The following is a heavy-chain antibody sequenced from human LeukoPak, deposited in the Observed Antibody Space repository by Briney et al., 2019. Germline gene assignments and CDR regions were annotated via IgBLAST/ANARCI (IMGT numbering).Heavy chain of an antibody. CDR3: ARAHQVLLQRNEFDY. Sequence: SETLSLTCAVYGGSFSGYYWSWIRQPPGKGLEWIGEINHSGSTNYNPSLKSRVTISVDTSKNQFSLKLSSVTAADTAVYYCARAHQVLLQRNEFDYWGQGTLVTVSS. D-gene: IGHD3-10*01. V-gene: IGHV4-34*01. J-gene: IGHJ4*02. CDR1: GGSFSGYY. CDR2: INHSGST.